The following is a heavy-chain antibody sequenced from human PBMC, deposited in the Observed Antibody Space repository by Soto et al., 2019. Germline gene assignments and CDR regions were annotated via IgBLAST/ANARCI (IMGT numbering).Heavy chain of an antibody. Sequence: GGSLRLSCAASGFTFSSYAMSWVRQAPGKGLEWVSAISGSGGSTYYADSVKGRFTISRDNSKNTLYLQMNSLRAEDTAVYYCAKDLGAVAGHAGHSGQSTPWGQGTLVTVSS. CDR3: AKDLGAVAGHAGHSGQSTP. J-gene: IGHJ5*02. CDR2: ISGSGGST. D-gene: IGHD6-19*01. V-gene: IGHV3-23*01. CDR1: GFTFSSYA.